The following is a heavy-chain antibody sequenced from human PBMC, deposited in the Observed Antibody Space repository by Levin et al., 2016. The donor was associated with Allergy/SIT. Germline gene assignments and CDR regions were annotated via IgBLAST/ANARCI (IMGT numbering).Heavy chain of an antibody. V-gene: IGHV4-61*01. D-gene: IGHD5-24*01. Sequence: SETLSLTCTVSGGSVSSGSYYWSWIRQPPGKGLEWIGYIYYSGSTNYNPSLKSRVTISVDTSKNQFSLKLSSVTAADTAVYYCASRDYLANWFDPWGQGTLVTVSS. CDR2: IYYSGST. CDR1: GGSVSSGSYY. CDR3: ASRDYLANWFDP. J-gene: IGHJ5*02.